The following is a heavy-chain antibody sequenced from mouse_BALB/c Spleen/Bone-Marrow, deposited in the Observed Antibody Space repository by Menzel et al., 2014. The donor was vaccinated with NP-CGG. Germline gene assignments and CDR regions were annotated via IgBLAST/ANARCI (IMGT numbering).Heavy chain of an antibody. CDR3: ARWLLPYGLDY. J-gene: IGHJ4*01. CDR2: IDPANGNT. CDR1: GFNIKFTY. Sequence: EVQLQQSGAVLVKPGASVKLSCPASGFNIKFTYMHWVKQRPEQGLEWIGRIDPANGNTKYDPKFQGKATITADTASNTAYLQLSSLTSEDTAVYYCARWLLPYGLDYWGQGTSVTVSS. D-gene: IGHD2-3*01. V-gene: IGHV14-3*02.